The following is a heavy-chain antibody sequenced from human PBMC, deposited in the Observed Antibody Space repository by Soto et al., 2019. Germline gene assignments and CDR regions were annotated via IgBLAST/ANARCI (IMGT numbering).Heavy chain of an antibody. J-gene: IGHJ4*02. D-gene: IGHD3-10*01. V-gene: IGHV1-69*08. CDR3: ARDGSITMVRGVIDC. CDR1: GGTFSSYT. Sequence: QDQLVQSGAEVKKPGSSVKVSCKASGGTFSSYTISWVRQAPGQGLEWMGRIIPILGIANYEQKFQGRVTITEDKSTSTAYMELSSLRSEDTAVYYCARDGSITMVRGVIDCWGQGTLVTVSS. CDR2: IIPILGIA.